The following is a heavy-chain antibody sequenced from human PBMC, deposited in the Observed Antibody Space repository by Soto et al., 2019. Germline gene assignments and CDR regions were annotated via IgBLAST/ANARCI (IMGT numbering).Heavy chain of an antibody. J-gene: IGHJ6*02. CDR2: IKAGSTII. V-gene: IGHV3-48*01. Sequence: EVQVVESGGGLMQPGGSQRLSCAASGFTFSRFDMNWVRQAPGKGLEWLSFIKAGSTIIQYVDAVKGRFTIARDDAKNSLFLQMNNLRVEDTAIYYCARDWRDYGMDVWGQGTTVTVS. CDR1: GFTFSRFD. CDR3: ARDWRDYGMDV. D-gene: IGHD3-3*01.